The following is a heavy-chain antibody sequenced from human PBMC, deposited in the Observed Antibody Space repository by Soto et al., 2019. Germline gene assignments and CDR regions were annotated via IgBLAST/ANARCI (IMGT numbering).Heavy chain of an antibody. V-gene: IGHV3-11*01. CDR3: ARDPRQFAGTLVRGVITDY. CDR1: GFTFSDYY. CDR2: ISSSGSTL. J-gene: IGHJ4*02. D-gene: IGHD3-10*01. Sequence: QVQLVESGGGLVKPGGSLRLSCAASGFTFSDYYMSWIRQAPGKGLEWVSYISSSGSTLYYADSVKGRFTISRDNAKNSLYLQMNSLRAEDTAVYYCARDPRQFAGTLVRGVITDYWGQGTLVTVSS.